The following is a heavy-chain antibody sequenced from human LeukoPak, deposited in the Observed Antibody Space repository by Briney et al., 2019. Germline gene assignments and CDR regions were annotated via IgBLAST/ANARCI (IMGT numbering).Heavy chain of an antibody. D-gene: IGHD3-10*01. J-gene: IGHJ4*02. V-gene: IGHV4-28*01. CDR3: ARKENVYYYFDY. CDR1: GYSITSSSW. CDR2: IYHSGTT. Sequence: SETLSLTCAVSGYSITSSSWWGWIRQPPRKGLEWIGYIYHSGTTYYIPSLQSRVTMSVDTSKNQFSLKLSSVAAVDTAVYYCARKENVYYYFDYWGQGTLVTVSS.